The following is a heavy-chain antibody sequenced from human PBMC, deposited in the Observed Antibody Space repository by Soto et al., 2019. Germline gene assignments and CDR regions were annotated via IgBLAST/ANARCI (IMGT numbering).Heavy chain of an antibody. Sequence: SETLSLTCTVSGGSISSYYWSWIRQPPGKGLEWIGYIYYSGSTYHNPSLKSRVTISVDTSKNQFSLKLSSVTAADTAVYYCGREPDFWSRGTLVTV. D-gene: IGHD3-3*01. J-gene: IGHJ4*02. V-gene: IGHV4-59*06. CDR2: IYYSGST. CDR1: GGSISSYY. CDR3: GREPDF.